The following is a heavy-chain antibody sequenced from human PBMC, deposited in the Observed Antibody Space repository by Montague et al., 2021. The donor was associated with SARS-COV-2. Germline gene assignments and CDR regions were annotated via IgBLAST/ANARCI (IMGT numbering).Heavy chain of an antibody. Sequence: SDTLSLIRTLSGGSISSYYWNWIRQSPGKGLEWIGYIYYSGSTKYNPSLKSRVTISVDTSKSQMSLRLNSVTAADTAVYYCAGDRGRFWHFDLWGRGTLVTVSS. J-gene: IGHJ2*01. V-gene: IGHV4-59*01. CDR1: GGSISSYY. D-gene: IGHD5-12*01. CDR3: AGDRGRFWHFDL. CDR2: IYYSGST.